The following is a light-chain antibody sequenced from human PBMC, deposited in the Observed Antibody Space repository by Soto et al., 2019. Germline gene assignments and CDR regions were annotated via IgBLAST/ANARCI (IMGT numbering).Light chain of an antibody. CDR1: QGINSY. CDR2: AAS. J-gene: IGKJ1*01. CDR3: QQINNYPWT. V-gene: IGKV1-9*01. Sequence: DIQLTQSPSFLSASVGDRVTITCRASQGINSYLAWYQQKPGKAPNLLIYAASTLQNGFPSRFSGSGSGTEFTLTISSLQPEDFATYYCQQINNYPWTFGQGTKVEIK.